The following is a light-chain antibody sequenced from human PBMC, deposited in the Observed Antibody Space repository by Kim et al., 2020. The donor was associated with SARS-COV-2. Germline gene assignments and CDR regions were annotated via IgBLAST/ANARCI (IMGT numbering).Light chain of an antibody. CDR3: QSYDSSNRGV. CDR2: EDN. Sequence: NFMLTQPHSVSESPGKTVIISCTRSSGSIASNYVQWYQQRPGSAPTTVIYEDNQRPSGVPDRFSGSIDSSSNSASLTISGLKTEDEADYYCQSYDSSNRGVFGGGTQLTVL. CDR1: SGSIASNY. V-gene: IGLV6-57*04. J-gene: IGLJ2*01.